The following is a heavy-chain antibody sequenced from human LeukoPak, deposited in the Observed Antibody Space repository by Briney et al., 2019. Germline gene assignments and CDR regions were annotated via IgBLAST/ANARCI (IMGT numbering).Heavy chain of an antibody. CDR1: GFTFTRYY. CDR3: ARGNYDFLTGYYHYYFDY. D-gene: IGHD3-9*01. J-gene: IGHJ4*02. CDR2: INPTGGST. Sequence: GASVKVSCKASGFTFTRYYMHWVRQAPAQGLEWMGIINPTGGSTGYAQKFQGRVTMTRDTSTSTVYMELSSLRSEDTAVYYCARGNYDFLTGYYHYYFDYWGQGTLVTVSS. V-gene: IGHV1-46*01.